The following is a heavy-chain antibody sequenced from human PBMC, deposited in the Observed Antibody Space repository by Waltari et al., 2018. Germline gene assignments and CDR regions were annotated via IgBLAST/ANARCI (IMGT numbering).Heavy chain of an antibody. V-gene: IGHV4-39*02. Sequence: QLQLQESGPGLVKPSGTLALTCTVSSGSLSSDNYYWGWIRQPPGKGLEWIVTLYYTGSTFYNPSLNSRVTISVDTLKNQFSLKLSSVTAADTAVYYCAREADYYDSSAYVGWGQGTLVTVSS. J-gene: IGHJ4*02. D-gene: IGHD3-22*01. CDR3: AREADYYDSSAYVG. CDR2: LYYTGST. CDR1: SGSLSSDNYY.